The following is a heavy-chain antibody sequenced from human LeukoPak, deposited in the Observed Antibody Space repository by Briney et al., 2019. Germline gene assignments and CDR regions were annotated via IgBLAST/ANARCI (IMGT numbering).Heavy chain of an antibody. Sequence: GGSLRLSCAASGFTFSSYWIHWVRQAPGKGLVWVSRINNDGSSTNYADSVEGRFTISRDNAKNTLYLQLNSLKAEDTAVYYCARDIAGGALDYWGQGALVTVSS. V-gene: IGHV3-74*01. CDR2: INNDGSST. J-gene: IGHJ4*02. D-gene: IGHD2-21*01. CDR3: ARDIAGGALDY. CDR1: GFTFSSYW.